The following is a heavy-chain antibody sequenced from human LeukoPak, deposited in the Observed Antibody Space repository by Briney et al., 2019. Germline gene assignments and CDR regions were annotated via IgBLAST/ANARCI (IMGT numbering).Heavy chain of an antibody. J-gene: IGHJ4*02. Sequence: PSETLSLTCTVSGGSISSGGYYWSWIRQHPGKGLEWIGYIYYSGSTYYNPSLKSRVTISVDTSKNQFSLKLSSVTAADTAVYYCARGYLNSGCDYWGQGTLVTVSS. D-gene: IGHD6-19*01. CDR2: IYYSGST. CDR1: GGSISSGGYY. V-gene: IGHV4-31*03. CDR3: ARGYLNSGCDY.